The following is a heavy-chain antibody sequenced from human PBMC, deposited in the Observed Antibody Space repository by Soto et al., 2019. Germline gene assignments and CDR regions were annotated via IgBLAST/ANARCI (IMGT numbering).Heavy chain of an antibody. CDR2: INAGNGNT. D-gene: IGHD2-15*01. J-gene: IGHJ2*01. CDR3: ARLGPTVVTGERNWYFYL. Sequence: QVQLVQSGAEVKKPGASVKVSCKASGYTFTSYAMHWVRQAPGQRLEWMGWINAGNGNTKYSQKFQGRVTITRDTSASTAYMELSSLRSEDTAVYYCARLGPTVVTGERNWYFYLWGRGTLVTVSS. CDR1: GYTFTSYA. V-gene: IGHV1-3*01.